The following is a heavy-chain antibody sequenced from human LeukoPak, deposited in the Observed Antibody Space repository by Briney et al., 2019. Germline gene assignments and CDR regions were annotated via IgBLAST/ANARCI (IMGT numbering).Heavy chain of an antibody. Sequence: SETLSLTCTVSGGSISSYYWSWIRQPPGKGLEWIGYIYYSGSTNYNPSLKSRVTISVDTSKNQFSLKLSSLTAADTAVYYCVRESRYCSSTSCSYYYYMDVWGKGTTVTVSS. CDR1: GGSISSYY. CDR3: VRESRYCSSTSCSYYYYMDV. V-gene: IGHV4-59*01. CDR2: IYYSGST. D-gene: IGHD2-2*01. J-gene: IGHJ6*03.